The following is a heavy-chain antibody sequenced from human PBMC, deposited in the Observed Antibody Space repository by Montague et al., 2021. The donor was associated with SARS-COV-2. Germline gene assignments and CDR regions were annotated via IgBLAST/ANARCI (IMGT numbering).Heavy chain of an antibody. Sequence: SETLSLTCGVSGGSIAGYYWSWIRQPPGKGLEWIGYVYYTGSTKYNPSLKTRVTLSLDTPKNHFSLKLSSVTAADTAVYYCAREPYYYDSSGYPYYYYYGMDVWGQGTTVTVSS. D-gene: IGHD3-22*01. V-gene: IGHV4-59*12. CDR1: GGSIAGYY. J-gene: IGHJ6*02. CDR2: VYYTGST. CDR3: AREPYYYDSSGYPYYYYYGMDV.